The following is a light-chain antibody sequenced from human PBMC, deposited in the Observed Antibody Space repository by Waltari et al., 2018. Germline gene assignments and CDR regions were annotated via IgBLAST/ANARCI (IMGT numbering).Light chain of an antibody. J-gene: IGLJ3*02. CDR1: TGAVTSGHY. V-gene: IGLV7-46*01. CDR2: DTS. Sequence: QAVVTQEPSLTVSPGGTVTLTCGSSTGAVTSGHYHHWFQQKPGQAPRTLIYDTSVRHSWTPVRFSCSLLGGKAALALSGAQPEDEADYYCFLSYSGPRVFGGGTKLTVL. CDR3: FLSYSGPRV.